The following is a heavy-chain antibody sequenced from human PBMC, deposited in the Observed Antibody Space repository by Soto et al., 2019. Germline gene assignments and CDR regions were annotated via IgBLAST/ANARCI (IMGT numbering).Heavy chain of an antibody. CDR1: GGTLSKHA. V-gene: IGHV1-69*13. Sequence: SVKVSCKASGGTLSKHAITWVRRAPGQGLEWLGGIIPMFGIPNYPQKFQGRVTISADDSTNTSHMELNSLTSEDTAIYYCARGGTSGWLKGAYDVWGQGTMVTV. CDR3: ARGGTSGWLKGAYDV. CDR2: IIPMFGIP. J-gene: IGHJ3*01. D-gene: IGHD6-19*01.